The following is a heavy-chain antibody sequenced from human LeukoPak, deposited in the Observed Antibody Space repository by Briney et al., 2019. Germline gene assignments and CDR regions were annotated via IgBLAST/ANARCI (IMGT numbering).Heavy chain of an antibody. Sequence: GESLKISCKGSGYSFTSYWIGWVRHMPGKGLEWMGIIYPGDSDTRYSPSFQGQVTISADKSISTAYLQWSSLKASDTAMYYCARPTRSGSSVPDAFDIWGQGTMVTVSS. V-gene: IGHV5-51*01. CDR2: IYPGDSDT. J-gene: IGHJ3*02. CDR3: ARPTRSGSSVPDAFDI. D-gene: IGHD6-6*01. CDR1: GYSFTSYW.